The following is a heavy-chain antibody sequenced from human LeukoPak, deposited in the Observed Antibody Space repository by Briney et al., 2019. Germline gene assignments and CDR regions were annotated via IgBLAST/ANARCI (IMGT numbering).Heavy chain of an antibody. CDR2: ISSGSSTI. D-gene: IGHD3/OR15-3a*01. Sequence: PGGSLRLSCAASGFTFSSYRMTWVRQAPGKGLEWVSYISSGSSTIYYADSVKGRFTISRDNAKNSLYLQMNSLRAEDTAVYYCARKRTGYCDCWGQGTLVTVSS. CDR3: ARKRTGYCDC. CDR1: GFTFSSYR. J-gene: IGHJ4*02. V-gene: IGHV3-48*01.